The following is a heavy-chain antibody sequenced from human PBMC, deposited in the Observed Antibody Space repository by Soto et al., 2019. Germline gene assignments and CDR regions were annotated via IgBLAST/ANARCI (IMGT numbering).Heavy chain of an antibody. Sequence: SETLSLTCTVSGGSISSYYWSWIRQPPGKGLEWIGYTYYSGSTNYNPSLKSRVTISVDTSKNQFSLKLSSVTAADTAVYYCARRYGSFFDIWGQGTMVTV. J-gene: IGHJ3*02. V-gene: IGHV4-59*08. D-gene: IGHD3-10*01. CDR2: TYYSGST. CDR3: ARRYGSFFDI. CDR1: GGSISSYY.